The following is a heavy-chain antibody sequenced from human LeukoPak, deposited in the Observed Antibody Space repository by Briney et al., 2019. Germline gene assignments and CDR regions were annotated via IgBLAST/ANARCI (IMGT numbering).Heavy chain of an antibody. CDR2: ISAYNGNT. Sequence: ASVKVSCKASGYTFTSYGISWVRQAPGQGLEWMGWISAYNGNTNYAQKLQGRVTMTTDTSTSTAYMELRSLRSDDTAVYYCARAREGGYDYHYYMDVWGKGTTVTVSS. D-gene: IGHD5-12*01. CDR1: GYTFTSYG. CDR3: ARAREGGYDYHYYMDV. J-gene: IGHJ6*03. V-gene: IGHV1-18*01.